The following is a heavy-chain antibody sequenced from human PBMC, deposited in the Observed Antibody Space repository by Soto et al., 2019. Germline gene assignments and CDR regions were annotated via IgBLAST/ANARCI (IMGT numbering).Heavy chain of an antibody. D-gene: IGHD5-18*01. CDR3: VSDRGYGHASVPYS. CDR1: GFAFNSYG. Sequence: QAQLVESGGGVVQPGRSLRLSCAASGFAFNSYGMHWVRQAPGTGLEWVAVISYDGSLQHYADSVKGRFTISRDNSKNMVLLQISSLRAEDTAVYYCVSDRGYGHASVPYSWGQGTLVSVSS. V-gene: IGHV3-30*03. J-gene: IGHJ4*02. CDR2: ISYDGSLQ.